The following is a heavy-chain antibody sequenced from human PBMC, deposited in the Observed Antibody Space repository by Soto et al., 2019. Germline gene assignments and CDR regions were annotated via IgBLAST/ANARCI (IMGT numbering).Heavy chain of an antibody. CDR3: ASGFYDSRGYSEAFDI. D-gene: IGHD3-22*01. Sequence: SETLSLTCTVSGGSISCDHWNWIRQPPGKGLEWIAYVSSSGSTKYNPSLKSRVTISIDTTKNQFSLRLSSVTAADTAVYYCASGFYDSRGYSEAFDIWGQETKVTVSS. CDR2: VSSSGST. J-gene: IGHJ3*02. V-gene: IGHV4-59*01. CDR1: GGSISCDH.